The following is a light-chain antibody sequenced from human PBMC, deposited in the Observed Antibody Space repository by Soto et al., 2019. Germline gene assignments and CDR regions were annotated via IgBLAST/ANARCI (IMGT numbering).Light chain of an antibody. CDR2: EVT. J-gene: IGLJ1*01. CDR3: CSYAGAFIYV. V-gene: IGLV2-14*01. CDR1: SSDIGVYDY. Sequence: SVLTQPASVSGSPGQSITISCTGTSSDIGVYDYVSWYQQHPGKAPKLIIYEVTNRPSGLSNRFSGSKSDNTASLTISGLQAEDEADYYCCSYAGAFIYVFGSGTKVTVL.